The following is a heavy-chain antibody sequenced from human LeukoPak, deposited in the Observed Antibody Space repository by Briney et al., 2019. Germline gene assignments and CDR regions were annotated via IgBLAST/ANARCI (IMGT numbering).Heavy chain of an antibody. V-gene: IGHV1-18*01. D-gene: IGHD4-23*01. J-gene: IGHJ6*03. CDR1: GYTFTSYG. CDR2: INAYNGNT. CDR3: ARDWQSRWSRLLWSYYMDV. Sequence: ASVTVTLKCSGYTFTSYGISWVRQAPAQGLEWMGWINAYNGNTNYAQKLHGRGSMTTDTSTRRAYMGLRSLRSDDTVVYYCARDWQSRWSRLLWSYYMDVWGKGTTVTVS.